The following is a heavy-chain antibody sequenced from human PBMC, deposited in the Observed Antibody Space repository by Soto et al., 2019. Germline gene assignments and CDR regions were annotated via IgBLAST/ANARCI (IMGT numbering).Heavy chain of an antibody. J-gene: IGHJ4*02. Sequence: GGSLRLSCAASGFTFSSYAMSWVRQAPGKGLEWVSAISGSGGSTYYADSVKGRFTISRDNSNNTLYLQMNSLRAEDTAVYYCAKGRGIVVVVAAGDYWGQGTLVTVSS. CDR1: GFTFSSYA. V-gene: IGHV3-23*01. D-gene: IGHD2-15*01. CDR2: ISGSGGST. CDR3: AKGRGIVVVVAAGDY.